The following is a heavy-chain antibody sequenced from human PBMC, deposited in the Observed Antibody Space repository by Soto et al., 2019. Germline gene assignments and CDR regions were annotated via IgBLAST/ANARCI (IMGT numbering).Heavy chain of an antibody. CDR1: GFTFSSYW. J-gene: IGHJ6*02. Sequence: SCAASGFTFSSYWMSWVRQAPGKGLEWVANIKQDGSEKYYVDSVKGRFTISRDNAKNSLYLQMNSLRAEDTAVYYCARDGASSGWPYYYYYGMDVWGQGTTVTVSS. V-gene: IGHV3-7*01. CDR3: ARDGASSGWPYYYYYGMDV. D-gene: IGHD6-19*01. CDR2: IKQDGSEK.